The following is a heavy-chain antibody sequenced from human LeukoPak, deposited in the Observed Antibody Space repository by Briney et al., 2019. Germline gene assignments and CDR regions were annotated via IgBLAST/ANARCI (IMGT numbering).Heavy chain of an antibody. D-gene: IGHD2-2*01. V-gene: IGHV3-23*01. Sequence: GGSLRLSCAASGFTFSTYAMTWVRQAPGKGLEWVAGISFSGGSTDYADSVKGRFAISRDNSKNRLYLQMNSLRVEDTAVYYCGKDWAVVVPAVWVGLDYWGQGTLVTVSS. J-gene: IGHJ4*02. CDR3: GKDWAVVVPAVWVGLDY. CDR1: GFTFSTYA. CDR2: ISFSGGST.